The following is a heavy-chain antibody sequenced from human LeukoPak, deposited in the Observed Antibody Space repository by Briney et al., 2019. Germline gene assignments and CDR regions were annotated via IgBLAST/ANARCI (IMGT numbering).Heavy chain of an antibody. J-gene: IGHJ4*02. CDR3: AKDRKLDY. V-gene: IGHV3-30*18. CDR1: GFTFSSYG. CDR2: ISYDGSNK. Sequence: GGSLRLSCAASGFTFSSYGMHWVRQAPGMGLEWVAVISYDGSNKYYADSVKGRFTISRDNSKNTLYLQMNSLRAEDTAVYYCAKDRKLDYWGQGTLVTVSS.